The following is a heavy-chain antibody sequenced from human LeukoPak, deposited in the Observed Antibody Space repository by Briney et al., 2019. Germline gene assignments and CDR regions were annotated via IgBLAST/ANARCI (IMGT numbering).Heavy chain of an antibody. J-gene: IGHJ4*02. Sequence: RASVKVSCKASGFTFTSSAVQWVRQARGQRLEWIGWIVVGSGNTNYAQKFQERVTITRDMSTSTAYMELSSLRSEDTAVYYCASLEWLRHGGYYFDYWGQGTLVTVSS. D-gene: IGHD5-12*01. CDR1: GFTFTSSA. CDR3: ASLEWLRHGGYYFDY. V-gene: IGHV1-58*01. CDR2: IVVGSGNT.